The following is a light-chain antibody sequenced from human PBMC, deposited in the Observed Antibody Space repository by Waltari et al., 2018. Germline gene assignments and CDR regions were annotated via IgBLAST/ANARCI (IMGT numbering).Light chain of an antibody. CDR1: GVAKQP. CDR2: KDS. CDR3: QSTDNTGTYRT. J-gene: IGLJ2*01. Sequence: SYELTQPPSVSVSPGQTAMITCSGDGVAKQPLHWYQRKSGQAPVLIIDKDSERPSCIPERVSASRSGTTGTLSISGVQAEDEADYYCQSTDNTGTYRTFGGGTKLTVL. V-gene: IGLV3-25*03.